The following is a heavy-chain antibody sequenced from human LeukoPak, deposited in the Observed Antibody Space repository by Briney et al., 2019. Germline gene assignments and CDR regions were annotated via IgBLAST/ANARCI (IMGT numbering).Heavy chain of an antibody. CDR3: VRGTGTDVLTGP. CDR2: MNPNSDNT. Sequence: GASVKVSCKASGYTFTHYAVHWVRQAPGQGPEWMGWMNPNSDNTGYAQKFQGRVTMTRDTSISTAYMELSSLRSEDTAVYYCVRGTGTDVLTGPWGQGTLVTVSS. CDR1: GYTFTHYA. D-gene: IGHD3-9*01. V-gene: IGHV1-8*02. J-gene: IGHJ5*02.